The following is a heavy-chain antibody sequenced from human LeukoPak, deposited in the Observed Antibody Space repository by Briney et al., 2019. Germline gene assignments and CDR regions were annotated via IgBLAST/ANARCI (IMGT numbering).Heavy chain of an antibody. CDR1: GFTFSSYG. V-gene: IGHV3-30*02. CDR2: IRYDGSNK. J-gene: IGHJ6*03. Sequence: GGSLRLSCAASGFTFSSYGMHWVRQAPGKGLEWVAFIRYDGSNKYYADSVKGRFTISRDNSKNTLYLQMNSLRAEDTAVYYCAKQGDTMIVVVAWDYYYMDVWGKGTTVTISS. D-gene: IGHD3-22*01. CDR3: AKQGDTMIVVVAWDYYYMDV.